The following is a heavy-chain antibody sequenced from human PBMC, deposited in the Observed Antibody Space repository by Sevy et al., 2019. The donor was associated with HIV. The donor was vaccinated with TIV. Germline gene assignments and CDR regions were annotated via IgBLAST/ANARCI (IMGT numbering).Heavy chain of an antibody. D-gene: IGHD2-8*01. CDR2: VRNDGSNK. J-gene: IGHJ6*02. CDR3: ARGRKTTEEWLEELDYYYGLDV. CDR1: GFSLTTSD. Sequence: GGSLKLSCAASGFSLTTSDMHWVRQAPGKGLEWVAYVRNDGSNKYYADSVRDRFTISRDSPKNTLYLQMNSLRDEDTAIYYCARGRKTTEEWLEELDYYYGLDVWGQGTTVTVSS. V-gene: IGHV3-30*02.